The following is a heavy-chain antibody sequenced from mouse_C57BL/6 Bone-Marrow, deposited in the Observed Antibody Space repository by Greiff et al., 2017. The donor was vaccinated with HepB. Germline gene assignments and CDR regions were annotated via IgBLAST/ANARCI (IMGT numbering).Heavy chain of an antibody. Sequence: QVQLQQPGAELVKPGASVKMSCKASGYTFTSYWITWVKQRPGQGLEWIGDIYPGSGSTNYNEKFKSKATLTVDTSSSTAYMQLSSLTSEDSAVYYCARSEIYYDYEGAMDYWGQGTSVTVSS. CDR2: IYPGSGST. D-gene: IGHD2-4*01. V-gene: IGHV1-55*01. CDR1: GYTFTSYW. J-gene: IGHJ4*01. CDR3: ARSEIYYDYEGAMDY.